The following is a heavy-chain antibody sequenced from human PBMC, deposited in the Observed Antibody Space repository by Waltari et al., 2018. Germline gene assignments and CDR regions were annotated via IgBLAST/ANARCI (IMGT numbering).Heavy chain of an antibody. CDR2: ISTHSGKT. CDR3: ARGIGAAGHGAFDV. D-gene: IGHD3-3*01. CDR1: GYIFTRSG. J-gene: IGHJ3*01. V-gene: IGHV1-18*01. Sequence: QVQMVQSGKEVKKPGASVTVSCKASGYIFTRSGISWVRQDPGQGLEWMGWISTHSGKTKYEQEYQDRGTVTTDTAASTVYMEVRSLRKDDTAIYYCARGIGAAGHGAFDVWGQGTMVTVSS.